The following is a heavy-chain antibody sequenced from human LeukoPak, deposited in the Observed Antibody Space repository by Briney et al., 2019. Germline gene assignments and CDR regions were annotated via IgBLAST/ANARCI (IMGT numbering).Heavy chain of an antibody. CDR3: ARDFCSGGSCYYYYYYMDV. Sequence: QPGRSQRLSCAASGFSFNDYAMHWIRQAPGKGLEWVSSISWNSDFIGYADSVKGRFTISRDNSKNSLYLQMNSLRAEDTAVYYCARDFCSGGSCYYYYYYMDVWGKGTTVTVSS. D-gene: IGHD2-15*01. J-gene: IGHJ6*03. CDR1: GFSFNDYA. CDR2: ISWNSDFI. V-gene: IGHV3-9*01.